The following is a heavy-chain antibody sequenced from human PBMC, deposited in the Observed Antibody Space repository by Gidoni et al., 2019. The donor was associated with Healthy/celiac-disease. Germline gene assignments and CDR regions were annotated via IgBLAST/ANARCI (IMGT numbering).Heavy chain of an antibody. CDR1: VYTFTSYD. D-gene: IGHD3-10*02. CDR3: ACSGWGQYYYYYYYMDV. V-gene: IGHV1-8*01. CDR2: MNPNSGNT. J-gene: IGHJ6*03. Sequence: QVQLVQSGAEVKKPGASVKVSCKGSVYTFTSYDINWVRQATGQGLEWRVWMNPNSGNTGYAQKFQGRVTRTRNTSISTAYMELSSLRSEDTAVYYCACSGWGQYYYYYYYMDVWGKGTTVTVSS.